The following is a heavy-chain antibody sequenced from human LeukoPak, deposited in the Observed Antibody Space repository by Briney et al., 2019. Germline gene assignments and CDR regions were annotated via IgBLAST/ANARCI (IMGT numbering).Heavy chain of an antibody. J-gene: IGHJ6*03. CDR3: ARGGGAYSYGYYYYYYMDV. V-gene: IGHV4-34*01. D-gene: IGHD5-18*01. CDR2: INHSGST. CDR1: GGSFSGYY. Sequence: SETLSLTCAVYGGSFSGYYWSWIRQPPGKGLEWIGEINHSGSTNYNPSLKSRVTISVDTSKNQFSLKLSSVTAADTAVYYCARGGGAYSYGYYYYYYMDVWGKGTTVTISS.